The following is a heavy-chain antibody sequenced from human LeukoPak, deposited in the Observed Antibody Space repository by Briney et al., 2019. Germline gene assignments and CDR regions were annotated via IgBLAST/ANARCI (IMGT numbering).Heavy chain of an antibody. CDR3: ARVYCSTTTCYLDY. D-gene: IGHD2-2*01. Sequence: GASVKVPCKASGYIFTTYGISWVRQAPGQGLDWMGWVSLFTGNTNYAQKFQGRVTMTTDTSTSTAYLDLRSLRSDDTAVYYCARVYCSTTTCYLDYWGQGTLVIVSS. V-gene: IGHV1-18*01. CDR2: VSLFTGNT. J-gene: IGHJ4*02. CDR1: GYIFTTYG.